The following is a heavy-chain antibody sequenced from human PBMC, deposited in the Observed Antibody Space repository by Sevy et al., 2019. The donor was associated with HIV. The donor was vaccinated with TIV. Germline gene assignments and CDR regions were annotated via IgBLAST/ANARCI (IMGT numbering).Heavy chain of an antibody. CDR1: GFTFSSYW. V-gene: IGHV3-7*03. CDR2: IKQDGSEK. CDR3: AAEPQNWEWLSQGAFDI. Sequence: GGSLRLSCAASGFTFSSYWMSWVRQAPGKGLEWVANIKQDGSEKYYVDSVKGRLTISRDNAKNSLYLQMNSLRAEDTAVYYCAAEPQNWEWLSQGAFDIWGQGTMVTVSS. J-gene: IGHJ3*02. D-gene: IGHD3-3*01.